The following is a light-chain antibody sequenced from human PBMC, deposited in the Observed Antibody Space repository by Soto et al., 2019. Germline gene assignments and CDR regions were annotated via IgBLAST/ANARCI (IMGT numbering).Light chain of an antibody. CDR1: QVIGND. CDR2: AAS. J-gene: IGKJ2*01. V-gene: IGKV1-6*01. Sequence: AIQMTQSPSSLSASVGDRVSITCRASQVIGNDLGWYQQRPGKAPKLLIYAASNLHSGVPSRFSGSGSGTDFSLTISSLQPEDFASYYCLQHFNFPYTFGQGTKLEIK. CDR3: LQHFNFPYT.